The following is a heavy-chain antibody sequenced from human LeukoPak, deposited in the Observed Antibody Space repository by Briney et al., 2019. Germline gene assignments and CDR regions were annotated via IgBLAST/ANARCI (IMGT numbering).Heavy chain of an antibody. V-gene: IGHV3-23*01. Sequence: GGSLRLSCAISGFIFNTNGMDWVRQSPGKGLEWLATIAGGDESTYYADSVKGRFAISRDNSKNTVFLHMNSLRVKDTAVYYCARGVYWSLDYWGQGTPVTVSS. CDR1: GFIFNTNG. J-gene: IGHJ4*02. CDR3: ARGVYWSLDY. D-gene: IGHD1-1*01. CDR2: IAGGDEST.